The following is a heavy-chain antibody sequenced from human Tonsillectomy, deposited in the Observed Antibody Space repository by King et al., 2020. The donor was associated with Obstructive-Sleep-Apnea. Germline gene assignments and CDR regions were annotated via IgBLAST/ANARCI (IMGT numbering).Heavy chain of an antibody. D-gene: IGHD6-13*01. CDR2: IYPGDSDT. J-gene: IGHJ4*02. Sequence: VQLVESGAEVKKPGESLKISCKASVYSFTSYWIGWVRHMPGKGLEWMGFIYPGDSDTGYSPSFQGQVTISAEKSISTAYLQWGSLKASDTAMYYCARAGRGSSRTVDYWGQGTVVTVSS. V-gene: IGHV5-51*01. CDR1: VYSFTSYW. CDR3: ARAGRGSSRTVDY.